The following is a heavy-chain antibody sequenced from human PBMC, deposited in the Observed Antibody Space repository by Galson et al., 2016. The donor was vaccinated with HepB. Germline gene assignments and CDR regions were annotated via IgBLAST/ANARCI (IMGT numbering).Heavy chain of an antibody. CDR3: AGWYLGYRSYGMDV. CDR2: IGSNNRYI. D-gene: IGHD6-19*01. V-gene: IGHV3-21*01. J-gene: IGHJ6*02. CDR1: GFTFSSYS. Sequence: SLRLSCAASGFTFSSYSMNWVRQAPGKGLEWVSSIGSNNRYIYYADSVRGRFTISRDNAKRSLYLQMNSLRAEDTAVYYCAGWYLGYRSYGMDVWGQGTTVTVSS.